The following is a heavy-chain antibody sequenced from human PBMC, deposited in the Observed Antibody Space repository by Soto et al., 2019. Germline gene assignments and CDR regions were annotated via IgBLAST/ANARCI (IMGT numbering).Heavy chain of an antibody. Sequence: QVQLVQSGAEVQRPGSSVKVSCKASGGTFSSYAISWVRQAPEQGLEWMGGTNPIFGTPHYAQKYQGRVTITADTFTNTAYMELSRLTSDDTAVYFCAREGRHFDYWGQGTLVTVSS. J-gene: IGHJ4*02. CDR1: GGTFSSYA. V-gene: IGHV1-69*06. CDR2: TNPIFGTP. CDR3: AREGRHFDY.